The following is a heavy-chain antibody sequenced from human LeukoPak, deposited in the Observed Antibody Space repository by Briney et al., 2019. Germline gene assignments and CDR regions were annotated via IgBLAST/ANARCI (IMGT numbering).Heavy chain of an antibody. CDR2: IYSTGST. J-gene: IGHJ5*02. CDR1: GGSISSYY. Sequence: SETLSLTCSVSGGSISSYYWSWIRQPPGKGLEWIGYIYSTGSTNYNPSLKSRVTISVDTSKSQFSLKLTSVTAADTAVYYCARGGTKFVAVTAVNWFDPWGQGTLVTVSS. D-gene: IGHD6-19*01. V-gene: IGHV4-59*01. CDR3: ARGGTKFVAVTAVNWFDP.